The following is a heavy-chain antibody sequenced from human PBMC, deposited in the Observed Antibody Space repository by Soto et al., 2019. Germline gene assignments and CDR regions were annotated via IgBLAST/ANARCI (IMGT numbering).Heavy chain of an antibody. CDR3: ARGPTYSSSFDY. Sequence: SETMSLTCTVSGGYISSHYWSWIRQPPGKGLEWIGYIYYSGSTNYNPSLKSRVTISVDTSKNQFSLKLSSVTAADTAVYYCARGPTYSSSFDYWGQGTLVTVSS. CDR2: IYYSGST. CDR1: GGYISSHY. D-gene: IGHD6-6*01. V-gene: IGHV4-59*11. J-gene: IGHJ4*02.